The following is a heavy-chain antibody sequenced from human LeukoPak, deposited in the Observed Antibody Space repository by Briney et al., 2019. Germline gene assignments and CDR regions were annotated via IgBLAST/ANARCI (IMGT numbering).Heavy chain of an antibody. CDR1: GFTFNRFG. D-gene: IGHD1-26*01. J-gene: IGHJ3*01. CDR2: ISFDVSNK. CDR3: AKVLLRIEIYAFDV. Sequence: GRCLRLSCATPGFTFNRFGMQWARQAPGKRLEWGAFISFDVSNKDSAESVKGRFTLSRDNSKKTLCIQMSSRRVENTALCYFAKVLLRIEIYAFDVWGQGTMVTVSS. V-gene: IGHV3-30*18.